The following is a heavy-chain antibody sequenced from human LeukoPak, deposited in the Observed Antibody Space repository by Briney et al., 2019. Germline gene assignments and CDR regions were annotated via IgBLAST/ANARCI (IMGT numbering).Heavy chain of an antibody. CDR3: ARAPVTSCRGVYCYPFDN. J-gene: IGHJ4*02. CDR1: GGSFSGYY. V-gene: IGHV3-23*01. CDR2: TSSSDAGT. D-gene: IGHD2-21*01. Sequence: ETLSLTCAVYGGSFSGYYWSWIRQPPGKGLEWVSATSSSDAGTYHAESVRGRFTISRDNSKNTLYLQMNSLRAEDAAVYYCARAPVTSCRGVYCYPFDNWGQGTLVTVSS.